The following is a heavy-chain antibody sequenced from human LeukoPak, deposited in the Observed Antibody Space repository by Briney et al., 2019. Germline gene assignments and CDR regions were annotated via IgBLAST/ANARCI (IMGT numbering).Heavy chain of an antibody. V-gene: IGHV1-69*04. CDR3: ARDLDGGDIVVVVAAYLVY. D-gene: IGHD2-15*01. CDR1: GGTFSSYA. Sequence: GSSVKVSCKASGGTFSSYAISWVRQAPGQGLEWMGRIIPILGIANYAQKFQGRVTITADKSTSTAYMELSSLRSEDTAVYYCARDLDGGDIVVVVAAYLVYWVQGTLVTVSS. J-gene: IGHJ4*02. CDR2: IIPILGIA.